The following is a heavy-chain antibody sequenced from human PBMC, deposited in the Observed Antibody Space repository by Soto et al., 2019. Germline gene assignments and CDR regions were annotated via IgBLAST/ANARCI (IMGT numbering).Heavy chain of an antibody. Sequence: EVQLVESGGGLIKPGGSLTLSCVASGFSFSNAWMTWVRQAPGKGLEWVGRIKPKSDGGTTDYAAPVKGRFTISRDDSKNTLYVQMNSLKTEDTAVYYCTTAAAGNFYYYYGMDVWGQGTTVTVSS. D-gene: IGHD6-13*01. CDR2: IKPKSDGGTT. J-gene: IGHJ6*02. CDR1: GFSFSNAW. V-gene: IGHV3-15*01. CDR3: TTAAAGNFYYYYGMDV.